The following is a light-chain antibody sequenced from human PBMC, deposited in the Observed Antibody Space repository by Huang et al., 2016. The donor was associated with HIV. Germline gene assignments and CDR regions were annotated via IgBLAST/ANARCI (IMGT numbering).Light chain of an antibody. Sequence: DIQMTQSPSSLSASVGDRVTITCRASQSISRSLNWYRQKPGKAPKLLIYAASSLQSGVPSRFSGSVSGTDFTLTISSLQPEDFATYYCQQSYSTPTFGQGTKLEIK. CDR3: QQSYSTPT. V-gene: IGKV1-39*01. CDR2: AAS. J-gene: IGKJ2*01. CDR1: QSISRS.